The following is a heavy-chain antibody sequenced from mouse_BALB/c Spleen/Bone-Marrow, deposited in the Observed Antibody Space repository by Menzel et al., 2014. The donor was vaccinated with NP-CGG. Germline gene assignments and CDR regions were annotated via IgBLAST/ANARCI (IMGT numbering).Heavy chain of an antibody. CDR3: TIGGLDY. J-gene: IGHJ2*01. V-gene: IGHV1S16*01. CDR2: INPSNGGT. CDR1: GYTFTSHW. Sequence: QVQLQQSGAELVKPGASVKLSCKASGYTFTSHWMHWVKLRPGQGFEWIGEINPSNGGTNYNEKFKRKATLTVDKSSSTAYMQLSSLTSEDSAVYYCTIGGLDYWGHGTTLTVSS.